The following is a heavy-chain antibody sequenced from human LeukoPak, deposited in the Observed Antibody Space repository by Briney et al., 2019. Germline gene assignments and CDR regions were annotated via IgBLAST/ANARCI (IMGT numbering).Heavy chain of an antibody. D-gene: IGHD6-13*01. Sequence: SETLSLTCAVYGGSFSGYYWSWIRQPPGKGLEWIGEINHSGSTNYNPSLKSRVTISVDTSKNQFSLKLSSVTAADTAVYYCARHAYSSSWYLRYWGQGTLVTVSS. V-gene: IGHV4-34*01. CDR3: ARHAYSSSWYLRY. CDR1: GGSFSGYY. CDR2: INHSGST. J-gene: IGHJ4*02.